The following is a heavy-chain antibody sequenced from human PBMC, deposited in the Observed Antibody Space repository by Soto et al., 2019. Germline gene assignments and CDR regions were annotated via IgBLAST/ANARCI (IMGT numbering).Heavy chain of an antibody. V-gene: IGHV4-34*01. CDR3: AREKTYYDFWSGYSNVFDY. D-gene: IGHD3-3*01. Sequence: PSETLSLTCAVYGGSFGGYYWSWIRQPPGRGLEWIGEINRSGSTNYNPSLKSRVTISVDTSKNQFSLKLSSVTAADTAVYYCAREKTYYDFWSGYSNVFDYWGQGTLVTVSS. CDR1: GGSFGGYY. J-gene: IGHJ4*02. CDR2: INRSGST.